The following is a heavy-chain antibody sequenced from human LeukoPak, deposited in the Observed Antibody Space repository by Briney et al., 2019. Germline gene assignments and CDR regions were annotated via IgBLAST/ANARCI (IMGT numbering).Heavy chain of an antibody. CDR3: ARRQGCSSTSCPPDY. V-gene: IGHV5-51*01. J-gene: IGHJ4*02. CDR2: IYPGDSDT. Sequence: GESLKISCRGSGYSSTTYWIGWVRQMPGKGLEWMGIIYPGDSDTRYTPSFQGQVTMSADKSINTAYLQWSSLKASDTAMYYCARRQGCSSTSCPPDYWGRGTLVTVSP. CDR1: GYSSTTYW. D-gene: IGHD2-2*01.